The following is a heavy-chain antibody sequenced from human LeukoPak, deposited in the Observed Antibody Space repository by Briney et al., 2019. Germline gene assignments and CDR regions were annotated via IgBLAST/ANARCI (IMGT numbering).Heavy chain of an antibody. D-gene: IGHD1-26*01. CDR1: GFTFSDYT. V-gene: IGHV3-30*03. CDR3: ARDRAWDYLDS. Sequence: RSGRSLKLSCVGSGFTFSDYTMHWVRQAPGKGLEWVTVVSYDGSNDFYADSVKGRFTISRDNSKNTLYLQMDSLRVEDTAVYYCARDRAWDYLDSWDQGPLVTVSS. J-gene: IGHJ4*02. CDR2: VSYDGSND.